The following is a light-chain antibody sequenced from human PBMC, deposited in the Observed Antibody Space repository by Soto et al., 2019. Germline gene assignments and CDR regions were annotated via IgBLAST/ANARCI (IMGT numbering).Light chain of an antibody. CDR3: QQYYSSPLT. V-gene: IGKV4-1*01. Sequence: DIVMTQSPDSLAVSLGETATINCKSSQSILYSSNNKNYLTWYQQKPGQPPKLLIYWASTRESGVPDRFSGSGSGTDFTLTISRLQAEDVAVYYCQQYYSSPLTFGGGTKAEIK. CDR1: QSILYSSNNKNY. J-gene: IGKJ4*01. CDR2: WAS.